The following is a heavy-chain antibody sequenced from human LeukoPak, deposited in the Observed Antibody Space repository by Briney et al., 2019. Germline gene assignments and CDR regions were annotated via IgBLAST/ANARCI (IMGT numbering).Heavy chain of an antibody. CDR1: GVTFSSSW. D-gene: IGHD2-2*01. J-gene: IGHJ4*02. V-gene: IGHV3-23*01. Sequence: GGSLRLSCAASGVTFSSSWMSWVRQAPGKGLEWVSAISGSGGSTYYADSVKGRFTISRDNSKNTLYLQMNSLRAEDTAVYYCAKDGDSSSTSGHRYYFDYWGQGTLVTVSS. CDR2: ISGSGGST. CDR3: AKDGDSSSTSGHRYYFDY.